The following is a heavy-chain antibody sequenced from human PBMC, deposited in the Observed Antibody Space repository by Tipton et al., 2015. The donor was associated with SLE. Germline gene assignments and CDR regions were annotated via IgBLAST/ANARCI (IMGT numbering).Heavy chain of an antibody. Sequence: TLSLTCAVYGGSFSGYYWSWIRQPPGKGLEWIGYIYYSGSTNYNPSLKSRVTISVDTSKNQFSLKLSSVTAADTAVYYCARVYYYKYFDYWGQGTLATVSS. V-gene: IGHV4-59*01. D-gene: IGHD3-10*01. CDR3: ARVYYYKYFDY. J-gene: IGHJ4*02. CDR1: GGSFSGYY. CDR2: IYYSGST.